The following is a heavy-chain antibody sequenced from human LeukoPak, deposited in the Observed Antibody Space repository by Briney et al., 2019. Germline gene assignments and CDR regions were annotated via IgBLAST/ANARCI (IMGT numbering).Heavy chain of an antibody. CDR1: GYTFTSYY. V-gene: IGHV1-46*01. CDR3: ARDRQSTFGGVIVLYYFDY. Sequence: ASVKVSCKASGYTFTSYYMHWVRQAPGQGLEWMGIINPSGGSTSYAQKFRGRVTMTRDTSTSTVYMELSSLRSEDTAVYYCARDRQSTFGGVIVLYYFDYWGQGTLVTVSS. CDR2: INPSGGST. J-gene: IGHJ4*02. D-gene: IGHD3-16*02.